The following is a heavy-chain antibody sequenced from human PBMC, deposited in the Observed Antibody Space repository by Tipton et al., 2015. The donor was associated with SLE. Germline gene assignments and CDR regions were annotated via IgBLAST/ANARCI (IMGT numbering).Heavy chain of an antibody. CDR3: ASPGGYSYGYDTFDI. CDR1: GFTLSSYS. D-gene: IGHD5-18*01. Sequence: SLRLSCTASGFTLSSYSMSWVRQAPGKGLEWVSYISTSSTYIYYADSVKGRFTISRDNAKNLLYLQMNSLRAEDTAVYYCASPGGYSYGYDTFDIWGQRTMVTVSS. J-gene: IGHJ3*02. V-gene: IGHV3-21*06. CDR2: ISTSSTYI.